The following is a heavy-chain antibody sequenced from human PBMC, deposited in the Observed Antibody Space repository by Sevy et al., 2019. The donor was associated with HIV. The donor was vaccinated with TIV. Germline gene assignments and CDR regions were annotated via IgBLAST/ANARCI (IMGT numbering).Heavy chain of an antibody. CDR1: GDSISNSRYY. CDR2: VCFSGST. CDR3: ANQPLTLISPPDS. J-gene: IGHJ4*02. Sequence: SETLSLTCTVSGDSISNSRYYWGWIRQPPGKGLEWIGSVCFSGSTYYNPSLKSRVTLSIDTSKNQFLLKVNSLTATDTAVYYCANQPLTLISPPDSWGQGTLVTVSS. V-gene: IGHV4-39*01. D-gene: IGHD2-2*01.